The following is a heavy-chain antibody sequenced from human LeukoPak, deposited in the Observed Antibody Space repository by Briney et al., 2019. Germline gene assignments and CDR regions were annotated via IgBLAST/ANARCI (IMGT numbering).Heavy chain of an antibody. J-gene: IGHJ3*02. CDR3: ARLGDAFDI. CDR1: GFTLNNYW. Sequence: GGSLRLSCAGSGFTLNNYWMHWVRQAPGKGLVWVSSISSSSSYIYYADSVKGRFTISRDNAKNSLYLQMNSLRAEDTAVYYCARLGDAFDIWGQGTMVTVSS. CDR2: ISSSSSYI. V-gene: IGHV3-21*01.